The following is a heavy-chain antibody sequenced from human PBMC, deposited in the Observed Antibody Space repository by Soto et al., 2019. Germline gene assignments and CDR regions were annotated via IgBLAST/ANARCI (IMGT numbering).Heavy chain of an antibody. CDR1: GFIFSDRY. CDR2: IRNKANSYTR. V-gene: IGHV3-72*01. J-gene: IGHJ2*01. CDR3: ARDLAGAPYVDL. Sequence: EGQLVESGGGLAQPGGSLRLSCAASGFIFSDRYMDWVRQAPGKGLEWVGRIRNKANSYTREYAASVKGRFTISRDDSKNSLYLQMNGLKTEDTALYYCARDLAGAPYVDLWGRGTLVTVSS. D-gene: IGHD1-26*01.